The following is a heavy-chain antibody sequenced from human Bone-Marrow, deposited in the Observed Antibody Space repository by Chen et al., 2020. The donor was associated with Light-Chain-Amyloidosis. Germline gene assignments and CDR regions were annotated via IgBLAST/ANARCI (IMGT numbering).Heavy chain of an antibody. D-gene: IGHD1-26*01. CDR3: ATGKAGLRAEMNDY. CDR2: IIPILGIA. CDR1: GGTFSSYA. V-gene: IGHV1-69*04. Sequence: QVQLVQSGAEVKKPGSSVKVSCKASGGTFSSYAISWVRQAPGQGLEWMGRIIPILGIANYAQKFQGRVTITADKSTSTAYMELSSLRSEDTAVYYCATGKAGLRAEMNDYWGQGTLVTVSS. J-gene: IGHJ4*02.